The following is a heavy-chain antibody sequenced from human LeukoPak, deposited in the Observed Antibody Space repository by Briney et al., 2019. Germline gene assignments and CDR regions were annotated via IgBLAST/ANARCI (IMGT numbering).Heavy chain of an antibody. CDR1: RSTFITRG. D-gene: IGHD5-18*01. CDR2: ISGGGSKT. Sequence: GGSLRLSCAASRSTFITRGMTWLRQAPGKGLEWVSTISGGGSKTYYADSVKGRFTISRDNSKKTLYLQMNSLRLEDTAVYYCAKDLRYSYGYEDFDYWGQGTLVTVSS. J-gene: IGHJ4*02. CDR3: AKDLRYSYGYEDFDY. V-gene: IGHV3-23*01.